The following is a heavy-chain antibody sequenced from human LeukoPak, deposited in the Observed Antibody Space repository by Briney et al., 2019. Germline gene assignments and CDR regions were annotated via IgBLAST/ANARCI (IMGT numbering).Heavy chain of an antibody. CDR1: GFTFSSSV. CDR2: VSGGGSST. V-gene: IGHV3-23*01. CDR3: AKGLFSSGWSGGYFDS. Sequence: GGSLRLSCAVSGFTFSSSVMSWVRQAPGEGVEGVSGVSGGGSSTYYADTVKGRSTISRDNSKNTLYLQTHSLRAEDTAMYYCAKGLFSSGWSGGYFDSWGQGTLAAVSS. D-gene: IGHD6-19*01. J-gene: IGHJ4*02.